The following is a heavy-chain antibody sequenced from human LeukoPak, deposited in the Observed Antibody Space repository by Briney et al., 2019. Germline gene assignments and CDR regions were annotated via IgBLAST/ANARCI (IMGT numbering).Heavy chain of an antibody. CDR2: IYYSGRT. CDR3: ARVGDWSGWYYFDY. Sequence: SETLSLTCTVSGGSISSSSYYWGWIRQPPGKGLEWIGNIYYSGRTYYNPSLKSRVTISVDTSKNQFSLKLSSVTAADTAVYYCARVGDWSGWYYFDYWGQGTLVTVSS. J-gene: IGHJ4*02. D-gene: IGHD3/OR15-3a*01. CDR1: GGSISSSSYY. V-gene: IGHV4-39*02.